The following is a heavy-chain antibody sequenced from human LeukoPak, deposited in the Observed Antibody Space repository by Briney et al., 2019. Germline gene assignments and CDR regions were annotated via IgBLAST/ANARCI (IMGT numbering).Heavy chain of an antibody. J-gene: IGHJ4*02. CDR2: IPYSGNT. V-gene: IGHV4-31*02. Sequence: SETLSLTCTVSGGSVNSGGSYWTWIRQHPGTGLEWIGYIPYSGNTYYSPSLKSRITISVDTSKNQFSLKLSSVTAADTAVYYCARIDTGGADCWGQGTMVTVSS. D-gene: IGHD2-8*02. CDR1: GGSVNSGGSY. CDR3: ARIDTGGADC.